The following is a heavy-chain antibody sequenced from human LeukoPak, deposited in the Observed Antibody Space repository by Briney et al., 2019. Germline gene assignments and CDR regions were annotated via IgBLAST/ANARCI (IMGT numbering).Heavy chain of an antibody. CDR3: VRDGGGWVIDY. Sequence: GGSLRLSCAGSGFTFRSYAMSWVRQSPVKGLEWVSAISDSGDGTYYADSVKARFTISRDNSKNTVYLEMSSLRAEDTAVYYCVRDGGGWVIDYWGQGTLVTVPS. V-gene: IGHV3-23*01. J-gene: IGHJ4*02. CDR2: ISDSGDGT. CDR1: GFTFRSYA. D-gene: IGHD6-19*01.